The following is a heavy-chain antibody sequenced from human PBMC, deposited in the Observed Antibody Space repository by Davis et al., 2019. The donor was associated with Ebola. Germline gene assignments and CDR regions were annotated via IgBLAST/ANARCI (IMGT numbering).Heavy chain of an antibody. V-gene: IGHV4-34*01. D-gene: IGHD1-26*01. CDR3: ARGVGATVYFDY. Sequence: SETLSLTCAVHGGSFSGYYWSWIRQPPGKGLEWIGEINHSGSTNYNPSLKSRVTISVDTSKNQFSLKLSSVTAADTAVYYCARGVGATVYFDYWGQGTLVTVSS. CDR2: INHSGST. CDR1: GGSFSGYY. J-gene: IGHJ4*02.